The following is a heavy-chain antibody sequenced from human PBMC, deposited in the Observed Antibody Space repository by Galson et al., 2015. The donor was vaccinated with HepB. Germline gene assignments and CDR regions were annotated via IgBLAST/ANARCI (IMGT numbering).Heavy chain of an antibody. CDR3: ARDTTDLSDSSGYIP. V-gene: IGHV3-74*01. CDR1: GFTFSSYW. Sequence: SLRLSCAASGFTFSSYWMHWVRQAPGKGLVWVSRINSDGSSTSYADSVKGRFTISRDNAKNTLYLQMNSLRAEDTAVYYCARDTTDLSDSSGYIPWGQGTLVTVSS. D-gene: IGHD3-22*01. J-gene: IGHJ5*02. CDR2: INSDGSST.